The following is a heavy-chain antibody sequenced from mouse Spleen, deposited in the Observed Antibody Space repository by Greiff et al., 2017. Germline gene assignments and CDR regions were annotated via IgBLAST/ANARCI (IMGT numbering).Heavy chain of an antibody. D-gene: IGHD1-1*01. CDR3: AREDFYYGSSYGYFDV. Sequence: VQLQQSGSELRSPGSSVKLSCKDFDSEVFPIAYMSWVRQKPGHGFEWIGGILPSIGRTIYGEKFEDKATLDADTLSNTAYLELNSLTSEDSAIYYCAREDFYYGSSYGYFDVWGAGTTVTVSS. V-gene: IGHV15-2*01. CDR2: ILPSIGRT. CDR1: DSEVFPIAY. J-gene: IGHJ1*01.